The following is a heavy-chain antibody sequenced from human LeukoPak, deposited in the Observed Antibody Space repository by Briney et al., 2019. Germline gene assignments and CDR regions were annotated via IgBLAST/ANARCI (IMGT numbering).Heavy chain of an antibody. CDR2: IYSGGST. V-gene: IGHV3-53*01. CDR3: ARDPYIYGFHYYYYYMDV. J-gene: IGHJ6*03. Sequence: PGGSLRLSCAASGFTVSSNYMSWVRQAPGKGLEWVSVIYSGGSTYYADSVKGRFTISRDNSKNTLYLQMNSLRAEDTAVYYCARDPYIYGFHYYYYYMDVWGKETTVTVSS. D-gene: IGHD5-18*01. CDR1: GFTVSSNY.